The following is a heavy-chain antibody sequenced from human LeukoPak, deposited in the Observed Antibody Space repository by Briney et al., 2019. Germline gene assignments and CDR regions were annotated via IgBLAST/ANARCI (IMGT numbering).Heavy chain of an antibody. D-gene: IGHD1-1*01. V-gene: IGHV1-2*02. J-gene: IGHJ5*02. CDR3: ARVRGQLERRDWFDP. Sequence: ASVKVSCKASGYTFTGYYMHWVRQAPGQGLEWMGWINPNSGGTNYAQKFQGRVTMTRDTSISTAYMELSRLRSDDTAVYYCARVRGQLERRDWFDPWGQGTLVTVSS. CDR1: GYTFTGYY. CDR2: INPNSGGT.